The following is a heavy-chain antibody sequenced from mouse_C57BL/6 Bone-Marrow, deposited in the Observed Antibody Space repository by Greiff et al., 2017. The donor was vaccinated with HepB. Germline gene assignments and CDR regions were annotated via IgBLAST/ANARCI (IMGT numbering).Heavy chain of an antibody. D-gene: IGHD1-1*01. J-gene: IGHJ3*01. Sequence: EVQLVESGGGLVQPGGSLKLSCAASGFTFSDYYMYWVRQTPEKRLEWVAYISNGGGSTYYPDTVKGRFTISRDNAKNTLYLQMSRLKSEDTAMYYCARQIYYYGSSRGFAYWGQGTLVTVSA. CDR1: GFTFSDYY. CDR3: ARQIYYYGSSRGFAY. V-gene: IGHV5-12*01. CDR2: ISNGGGST.